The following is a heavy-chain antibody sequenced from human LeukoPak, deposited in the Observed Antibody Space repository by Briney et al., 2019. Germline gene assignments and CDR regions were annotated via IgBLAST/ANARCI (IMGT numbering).Heavy chain of an antibody. CDR1: GGSFSGYY. CDR2: INHSGST. Sequence: PSETLSLTCAVYGGSFSGYYWSWIRQPPGKGLEWIGEINHSGSTNYNPSLKSRVTISVDTSKNQFSLKLSSVTAADTAVYYCARGRIAAAASGDRFDPWGQGTLVTVSS. CDR3: ARGRIAAAASGDRFDP. J-gene: IGHJ5*02. V-gene: IGHV4-34*01. D-gene: IGHD6-13*01.